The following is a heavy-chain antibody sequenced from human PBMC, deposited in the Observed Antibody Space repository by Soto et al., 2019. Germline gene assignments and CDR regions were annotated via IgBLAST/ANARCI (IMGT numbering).Heavy chain of an antibody. CDR3: AKDLPITMVRGVMGYYGMDV. J-gene: IGHJ6*02. Sequence: ASVKVSCKASGYIFIDFYICWVRQAPGRGFEWMGRINPNSGGTDYAQKFQDRVTMTRDTSISTVYMDLSRLTSDDTAVYYCAKDLPITMVRGVMGYYGMDVWGQGTTVTVSS. CDR2: INPNSGGT. CDR1: GYIFIDFY. V-gene: IGHV1-2*02. D-gene: IGHD3-10*01.